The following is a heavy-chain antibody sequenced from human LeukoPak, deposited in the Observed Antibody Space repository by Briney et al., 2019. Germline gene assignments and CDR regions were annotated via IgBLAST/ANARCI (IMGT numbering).Heavy chain of an antibody. Sequence: GGSLRLSCAASGLTFSSHWMHWVRQVPGKGLVWVSRLNGDGTNIIYADPVKGRFTISRDNAENTLYLQMNSLRAEDTALYYCARSQSGVFDVWGQGTMVTVSS. D-gene: IGHD2-8*01. CDR3: ARSQSGVFDV. J-gene: IGHJ3*01. CDR1: GLTFSSHW. V-gene: IGHV3-74*01. CDR2: LNGDGTNI.